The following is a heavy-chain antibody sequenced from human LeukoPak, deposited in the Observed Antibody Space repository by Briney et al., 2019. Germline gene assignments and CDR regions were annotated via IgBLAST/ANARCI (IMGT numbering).Heavy chain of an antibody. CDR2: IDGSGSS. J-gene: IGHJ5*02. Sequence: PSETLSPTCTVSGYSISSGYLWGWIRQPPGKGLEWIGSIDGSGSSYYNPSLKSRVTISVDTSRNQFSLKMTSVTAADTAVYYFARAPHNCRGNRCYPGCSDPGGREPLFTVSS. CDR1: GYSISSGYL. D-gene: IGHD2-15*01. CDR3: ARAPHNCRGNRCYPGCSDP. V-gene: IGHV4-38-2*02.